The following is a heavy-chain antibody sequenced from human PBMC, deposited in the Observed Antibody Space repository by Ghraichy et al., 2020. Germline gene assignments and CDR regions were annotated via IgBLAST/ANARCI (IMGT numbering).Heavy chain of an antibody. D-gene: IGHD2-15*01. CDR3: VRDGYWGV. Sequence: SETLSLTCAISGDSVSNNGATWNWIRQSPSRGLEWLGRTYYRSKWYSDYALSVQSRITVNADTSKNQFSLQLNSVTPEDTAVYYCVRDGYWGVWDKGTTVTVSS. J-gene: IGHJ6*04. V-gene: IGHV6-1*01. CDR2: TYYRSKWYS. CDR1: GDSVSNNGAT.